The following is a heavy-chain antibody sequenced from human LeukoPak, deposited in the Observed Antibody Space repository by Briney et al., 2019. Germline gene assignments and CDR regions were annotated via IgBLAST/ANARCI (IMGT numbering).Heavy chain of an antibody. J-gene: IGHJ4*02. CDR3: ARQGSSDYDYVWGSYRPRPLGPVLN. Sequence: GESLKISCKGSGYSFTSYWIGWVRQMPGKGLEWVGIIYPGDSDTRYSPSFQGQVTISADKSISTAYLQWSSLKASDTAMYYCARQGSSDYDYVWGSYRPRPLGPVLNWGQGTLVTVSS. D-gene: IGHD3-16*02. CDR1: GYSFTSYW. CDR2: IYPGDSDT. V-gene: IGHV5-51*01.